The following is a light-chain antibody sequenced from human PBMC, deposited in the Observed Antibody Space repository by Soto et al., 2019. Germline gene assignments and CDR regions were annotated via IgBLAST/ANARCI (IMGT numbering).Light chain of an antibody. J-gene: IGKJ2*01. CDR3: QQYGSALQT. V-gene: IGKV3-20*01. Sequence: EIVLTQSPGTLSLSPGDGATLSCRASQSVSSNYLAWYQQKPGQAPRLLIYDSSSRATGIPDRFSGSGSVTDFTLTISRLEPEDFAVYYWQQYGSALQTFGQGTRLEIK. CDR2: DSS. CDR1: QSVSSNY.